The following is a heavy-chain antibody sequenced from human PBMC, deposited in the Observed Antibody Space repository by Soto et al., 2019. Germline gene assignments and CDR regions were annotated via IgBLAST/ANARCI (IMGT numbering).Heavy chain of an antibody. J-gene: IGHJ6*02. V-gene: IGHV3-23*04. CDR2: ISGGGGST. CDR3: AKDPPSYYDNGGYYILQMDV. D-gene: IGHD3-22*01. Sequence: EVRLVDSGGGLVQPGGSLRLSCAASGFTFSSYAMTWGRQAPGKGLEWVSAISGGGGSTYYADSAKGRFTISRDNSKSTLYLQMNSLRAEDTAVYYCAKDPPSYYDNGGYYILQMDVWGQGTTVTVSS. CDR1: GFTFSSYA.